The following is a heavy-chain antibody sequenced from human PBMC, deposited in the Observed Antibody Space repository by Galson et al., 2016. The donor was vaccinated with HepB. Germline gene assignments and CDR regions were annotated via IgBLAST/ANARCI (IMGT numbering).Heavy chain of an antibody. D-gene: IGHD6-19*01. V-gene: IGHV3-33*01. CDR2: IWYDGSNK. CDR1: GFTFSNYG. J-gene: IGHJ4*02. Sequence: SLRLSCAASGFTFSNYGMHWVRQAPGKGLEWVASIWYDGSNKYYAVSVKGRFTISRDNSKNTVYLQVNSLRAEDTAVYYCAREDRNSVGWYVRYFDYWGQGALVTVSS. CDR3: AREDRNSVGWYVRYFDY.